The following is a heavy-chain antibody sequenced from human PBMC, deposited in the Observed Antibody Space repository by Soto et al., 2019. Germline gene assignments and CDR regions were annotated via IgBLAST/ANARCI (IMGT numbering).Heavy chain of an antibody. J-gene: IGHJ5*02. CDR2: ISSSSSTI. CDR1: GFTFSSYS. Sequence: GGSLRLSCAASGFTFSSYSMNWVRQAPGKGLEWVSYISSSSSTIYYADSVKGRFTISRDNAKNSLYLQMNSLRAEDTAVYYCARDQEDSSSWYGWFDPWGQGTLVTVSS. V-gene: IGHV3-48*01. CDR3: ARDQEDSSSWYGWFDP. D-gene: IGHD6-13*01.